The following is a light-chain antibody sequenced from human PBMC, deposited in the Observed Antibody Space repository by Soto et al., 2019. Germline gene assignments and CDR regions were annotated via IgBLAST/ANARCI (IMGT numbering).Light chain of an antibody. CDR1: QSITTW. J-gene: IGKJ3*01. CDR3: QQSRV. Sequence: DIQMTQSPSTLSASVGDRVTITCRASQSITTWLAWYQQKPGKAPKLLIYKTSSLKSGVPSRFSGSGSGTEFTLTISSLQPEDFATYYCQQSRVFGPGTKVDI. V-gene: IGKV1-5*03. CDR2: KTS.